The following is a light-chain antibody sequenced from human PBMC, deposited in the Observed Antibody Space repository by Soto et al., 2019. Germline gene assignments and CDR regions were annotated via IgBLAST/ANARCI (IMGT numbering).Light chain of an antibody. CDR1: QSVSSSY. Sequence: EIVLTQSPGTLSLSPGERATLSCRASQSVSSSYLAWYQQKPGQAPRLLIYGASSRATGIPDRFSGSGSGTYLSLNISGVEPEDFAVYYCQQYGSSPGTFGQGTKVEIK. V-gene: IGKV3-20*01. CDR2: GAS. J-gene: IGKJ1*01. CDR3: QQYGSSPGT.